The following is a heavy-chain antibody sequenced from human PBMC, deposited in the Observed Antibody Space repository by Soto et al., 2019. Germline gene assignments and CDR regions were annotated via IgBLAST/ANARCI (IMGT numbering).Heavy chain of an antibody. J-gene: IGHJ4*02. CDR2: IYYSGST. D-gene: IGHD6-19*01. Sequence: QVQLQESGPGLVKASETLSLTCTVSGGSVSSGSYYWSWIRQPPGKGLEWIGYIYYSGSTNYNPSLKSRATXXVXPXXNQFSLKLSSVTAADTAVYYCARGEDSSGWYRFDYWGQGTLLTVSS. CDR3: ARGEDSSGWYRFDY. V-gene: IGHV4-61*01. CDR1: GGSVSSGSYY.